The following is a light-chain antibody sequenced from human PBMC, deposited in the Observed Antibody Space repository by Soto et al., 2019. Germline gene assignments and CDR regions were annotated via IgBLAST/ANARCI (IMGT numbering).Light chain of an antibody. CDR2: ENN. V-gene: IGLV1-40*01. CDR3: QSYDSSRSGYV. J-gene: IGLJ1*01. Sequence: QSVLTQPPSVSEAPGQRVTISCTGSSSNIGAGYEAHWYQQVPGTAPKLLIYENNNRPSGVPDRFSGSKSGTSASLALTGLQAEDEAAYYCQSYDSSRSGYVFGTGTKVTVL. CDR1: SSNIGAGYE.